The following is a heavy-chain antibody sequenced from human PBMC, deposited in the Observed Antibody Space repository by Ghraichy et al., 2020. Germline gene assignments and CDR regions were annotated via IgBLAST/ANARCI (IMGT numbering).Heavy chain of an antibody. CDR3: AKETYYYDSSGYYSYSDY. CDR1: GFTFSSYA. D-gene: IGHD3-22*01. Sequence: GESLNISCAASGFTFSSYAMSWVRQAPGKGLEWVSAISGSGGSTYYADSVKGRFTISRDNSKNTLYLQMNSLRAEDTAVYYCAKETYYYDSSGYYSYSDYWGQGTLVTVSS. V-gene: IGHV3-23*01. J-gene: IGHJ4*02. CDR2: ISGSGGST.